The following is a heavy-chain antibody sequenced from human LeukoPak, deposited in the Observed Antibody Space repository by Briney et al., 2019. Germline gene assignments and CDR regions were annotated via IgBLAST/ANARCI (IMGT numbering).Heavy chain of an antibody. D-gene: IGHD3-10*01. CDR1: GFTFDDYA. J-gene: IGHJ4*02. CDR2: ISWNSGSI. V-gene: IGHV3-9*01. Sequence: SLRLSCAASGFTFDDYAMHWVRQAPGKGLEWVSGISWNSGSIGYADSVKGRFTISRDNAKNSLYLQMNSLRAEDTALYYCAKDPGDYYGSGSQFDYWGQGTLVTVSS. CDR3: AKDPGDYYGSGSQFDY.